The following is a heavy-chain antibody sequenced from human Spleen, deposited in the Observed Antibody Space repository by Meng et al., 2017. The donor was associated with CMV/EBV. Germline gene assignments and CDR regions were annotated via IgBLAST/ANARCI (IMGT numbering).Heavy chain of an antibody. D-gene: IGHD3-3*01. V-gene: IGHV3-30*03. CDR3: APSIFGVGSSLDY. Sequence: GESLKISCAASGFTFSGYGMHWVRQAPGKGLEWVAVISYDGSNKYYADSVKGRFTISRDNSKNTLYLQMNSLRAEDTAVYYCAPSIFGVGSSLDYWGQGTLVTVSS. CDR1: GFTFSGYG. CDR2: ISYDGSNK. J-gene: IGHJ4*02.